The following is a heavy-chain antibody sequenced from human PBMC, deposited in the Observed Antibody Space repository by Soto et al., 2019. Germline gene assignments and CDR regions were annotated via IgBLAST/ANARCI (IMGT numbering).Heavy chain of an antibody. D-gene: IGHD2-8*01. J-gene: IGHJ6*04. Sequence: GASVKVSCKASGYSFTDYHIHWVRQAPGQGLEWLGRINPKSGGTSTAQKFQGWVTMTTDTSISTASMELTRLTSDDTAIYYCARGDSTDCSNGVCSFFYNHDMAVRGKGTTVALSS. CDR3: ARGDSTDCSNGVCSFFYNHDMAV. CDR1: GYSFTDYH. CDR2: INPKSGGT. V-gene: IGHV1-2*04.